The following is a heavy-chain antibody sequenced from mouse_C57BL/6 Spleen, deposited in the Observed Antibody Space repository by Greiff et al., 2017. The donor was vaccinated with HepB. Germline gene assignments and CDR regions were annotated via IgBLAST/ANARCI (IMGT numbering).Heavy chain of an antibody. CDR1: GYAFSSSW. J-gene: IGHJ2*01. CDR3: ARSGDYGSSYGYY. V-gene: IGHV1-82*01. Sequence: QVQLKQSGPELVKPGASVKISCKASGYAFSSSWMNWVKQRPGKGLEWIGRIYPGDGDTNYNGKFKGKTTLTADKSSSTAYMQLSSLTSEDSAVYFCARSGDYGSSYGYYWGQCTTLTVSS. CDR2: IYPGDGDT. D-gene: IGHD1-1*01.